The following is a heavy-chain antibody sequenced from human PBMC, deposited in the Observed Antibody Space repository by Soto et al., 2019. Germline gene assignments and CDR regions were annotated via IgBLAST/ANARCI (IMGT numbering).Heavy chain of an antibody. CDR2: IYYSGST. J-gene: IGHJ1*01. CDR3: ARVGGKYFQH. V-gene: IGHV4-31*03. CDR1: GGSISSGGYY. Sequence: QVQLQESGPGLVKPSQTLSLTCTVSGGSISSGGYYWSWIRQHPGKGLEWIGYIYYSGSTYYTPSNKSRVTISVDTSKTQCSLKLSSVTAADTAVYYCARVGGKYFQHWGQGTLVIVSS.